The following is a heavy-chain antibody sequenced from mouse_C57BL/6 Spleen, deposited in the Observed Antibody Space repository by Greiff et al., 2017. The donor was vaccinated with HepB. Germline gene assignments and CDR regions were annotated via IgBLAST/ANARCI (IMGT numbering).Heavy chain of an antibody. V-gene: IGHV1-54*01. CDR3: ARNGYEDYAMDY. Sequence: QVQLQQSGAELVRPGPSVKVSCKASGYAFTNYLIEWVKQRPGQGLEWIGVINPGSGGTNYNEKFKGKATLTADKSSSTAYMQLSSLTSEDSAVYFCARNGYEDYAMDYWGQGTSVTVSS. CDR2: INPGSGGT. D-gene: IGHD2-2*01. CDR1: GYAFTNYL. J-gene: IGHJ4*01.